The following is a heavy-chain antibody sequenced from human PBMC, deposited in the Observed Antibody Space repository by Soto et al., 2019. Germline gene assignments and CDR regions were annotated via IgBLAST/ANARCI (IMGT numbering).Heavy chain of an antibody. J-gene: IGHJ4*02. CDR2: FDPEDGET. V-gene: IGHV1-24*01. CDR1: GYTLTELS. Sequence: ASVKVSCKVSGYTLTELSMHWVRQAPGKGLEWMGGFDPEDGETIYAQKFQGRVTMTEDTSTDTAYMELSSLRSEDTAVYYCATDMVRGVIMVYWGQGTLVTVSS. D-gene: IGHD3-10*01. CDR3: ATDMVRGVIMVY.